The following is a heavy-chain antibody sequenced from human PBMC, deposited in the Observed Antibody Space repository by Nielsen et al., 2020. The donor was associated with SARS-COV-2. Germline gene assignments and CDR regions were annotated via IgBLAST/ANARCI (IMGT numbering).Heavy chain of an antibody. Sequence: ASVKVSCKASGYSFTSYDINWVRQAPGHGLEWMGWMNPNSGNTGYAQKFQGRVTMTRNTSTGTAHMELTSLRSEDTAVYYCARSRLVTYCSPSETKGAMDVWGQGTTVTVSS. J-gene: IGHJ6*02. CDR2: MNPNSGNT. D-gene: IGHD2-15*01. CDR1: GYSFTSYD. V-gene: IGHV1-8*01. CDR3: ARSRLVTYCSPSETKGAMDV.